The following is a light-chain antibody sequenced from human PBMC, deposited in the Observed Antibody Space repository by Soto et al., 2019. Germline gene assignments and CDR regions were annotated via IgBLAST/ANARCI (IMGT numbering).Light chain of an antibody. Sequence: EIVLTQSPGTLSLPPGERATLSCRASQSVSNNYLAWYQQKPGQAPRLLIYGASNRATGIPDRFSGSGSGTDFTLTISRLEPEDFAVHYCQQYGSSGTFGQGTKVDIK. CDR3: QQYGSSGT. V-gene: IGKV3-20*01. CDR2: GAS. CDR1: QSVSNNY. J-gene: IGKJ1*01.